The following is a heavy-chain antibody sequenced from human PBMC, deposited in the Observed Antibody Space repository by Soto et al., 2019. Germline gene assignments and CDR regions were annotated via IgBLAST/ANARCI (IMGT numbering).Heavy chain of an antibody. Sequence: SETLSLTCTFSGYSITSYYWSWIRQPPGKALEWIGYIYYSGSTDNNPSLKSRVTISLDPAKKQFSLKLKSVTAADTAVYYCARDLGIGSGPFDAWGQGTMVTVSS. D-gene: IGHD2-2*03. CDR2: IYYSGST. CDR1: GYSITSYY. J-gene: IGHJ3*01. V-gene: IGHV4-59*01. CDR3: ARDLGIGSGPFDA.